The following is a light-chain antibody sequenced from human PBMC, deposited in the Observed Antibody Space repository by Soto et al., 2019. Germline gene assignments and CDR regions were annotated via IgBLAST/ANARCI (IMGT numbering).Light chain of an antibody. CDR3: QQYNSYSWT. J-gene: IGKJ1*01. CDR2: AAS. V-gene: IGKV1-6*01. CDR1: QDIRSD. Sequence: AIQMTQFPSSLSASVGDRVTITCRASQDIRSDLGWYQQRPGKAPKLLIYAASSLESGVPSRFSGSGSGTEFTLTISSLQPDDFATYYCQQYNSYSWTFGQGTKVDIK.